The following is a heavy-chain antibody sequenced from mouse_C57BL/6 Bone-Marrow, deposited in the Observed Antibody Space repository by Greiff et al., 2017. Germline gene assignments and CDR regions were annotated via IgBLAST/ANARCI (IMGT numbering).Heavy chain of an antibody. CDR3: AKGGGMDY. J-gene: IGHJ4*01. V-gene: IGHV1-54*01. Sequence: VKVVESGAELVRPGTSVKVSCKASGYAFTNYLIEWVKPRPGQGLEWLGVINPGSGGTNYNAKFKGKATLTADKSSSTAYMQLSSLTSEDSAVYYCAKGGGMDYGVQGTSDTVAS. CDR1: GYAFTNYL. CDR2: INPGSGGT.